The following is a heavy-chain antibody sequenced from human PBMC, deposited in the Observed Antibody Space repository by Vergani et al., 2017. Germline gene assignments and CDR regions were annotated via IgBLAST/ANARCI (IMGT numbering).Heavy chain of an antibody. D-gene: IGHD3-10*01. V-gene: IGHV3-48*04. CDR2: ISSSSSYT. Sequence: EVQLLESGGGLVQPGGSLRLSCAASGFTFSSYAMSWVRQAPGKGLEWVSYISSSSSYTNYADSVKGRFTISRDNAKNSLYLQMNSLRAEDTAVYYCARDRGSYGSGSYYRDYWGQGTLVTVSS. CDR1: GFTFSSYA. J-gene: IGHJ4*02. CDR3: ARDRGSYGSGSYYRDY.